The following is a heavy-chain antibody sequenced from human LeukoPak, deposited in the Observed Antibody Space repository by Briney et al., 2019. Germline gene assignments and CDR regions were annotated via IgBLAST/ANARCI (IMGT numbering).Heavy chain of an antibody. J-gene: IGHJ4*02. D-gene: IGHD2-21*02. CDR1: GFTFSSYA. CDR2: ITGSGGST. V-gene: IGHV3-23*01. Sequence: GASLRLSCAASGFTFSSYAMSWVRQAPGKGLEWASAITGSGGSTYYADSVKGRFTISRDNSKNTLYLQMNRLRAEDTAVYYGAKDQDVVVVTAFKYWGQGTLVTLSS. CDR3: AKDQDVVVVTAFKY.